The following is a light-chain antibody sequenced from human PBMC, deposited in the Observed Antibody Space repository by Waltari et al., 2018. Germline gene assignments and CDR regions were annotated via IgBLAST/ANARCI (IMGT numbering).Light chain of an antibody. Sequence: SYELTQPPSVSVSPGQTASITCSGDKLGDKFACWYQQKPGQSPVLVIYQNRKGPSGIPGRFSGSNSGNTATLTISGTQAMDEADYYCQAWDSSTVVFGGGTKLTVL. J-gene: IGLJ2*01. CDR1: KLGDKF. CDR2: QNR. CDR3: QAWDSSTVV. V-gene: IGLV3-1*01.